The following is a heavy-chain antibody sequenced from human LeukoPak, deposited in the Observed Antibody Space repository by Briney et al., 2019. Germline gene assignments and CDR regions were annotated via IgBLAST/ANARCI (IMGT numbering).Heavy chain of an antibody. D-gene: IGHD5-18*01. CDR1: GFTLSSYS. J-gene: IGHJ1*01. CDR2: ISSSSSYI. Sequence: GGSLRLSCAASGFTLSSYSMNWVRQAPGKGLEWVTSISSSSSYIYYADSVKGRFTISRDNAKNSLYLQMNSLRAEDTAVYYCARAVGRLPEYFQHWGQGTLVTVSS. V-gene: IGHV3-21*01. CDR3: ARAVGRLPEYFQH.